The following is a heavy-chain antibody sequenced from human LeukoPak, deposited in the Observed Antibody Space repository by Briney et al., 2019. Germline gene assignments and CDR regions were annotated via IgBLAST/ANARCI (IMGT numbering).Heavy chain of an antibody. V-gene: IGHV3-48*01. CDR3: ARVYRNEEGFWTPNNYMDV. CDR1: GFTFSDYS. J-gene: IGHJ6*03. Sequence: GGSLRLSCAGSGFTFSDYSMNWVRQAPGKGLEWVSYISSGSSTIDNADSVKGRFTISRDNAKNSLYLQMNSLRAEDTAVYYCARVYRNEEGFWTPNNYMDVWGKGTTVTVSS. D-gene: IGHD3/OR15-3a*01. CDR2: ISSGSSTI.